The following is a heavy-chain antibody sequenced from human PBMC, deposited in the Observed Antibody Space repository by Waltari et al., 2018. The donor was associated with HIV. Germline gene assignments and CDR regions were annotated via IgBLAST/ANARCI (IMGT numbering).Heavy chain of an antibody. D-gene: IGHD1-1*01. J-gene: IGHJ4*02. Sequence: EVQLVESGGGLVQPGGSLRLSWVASGFTFSSYNMNGVRQAPGKGLEWLSYITSSGYTIYYADSVEGRFTVSRDNAKNSLYLQMNSLRAEDTAVYYCARTTHGIDFWGQGTLVTVSS. CDR1: GFTFSSYN. CDR3: ARTTHGIDF. CDR2: ITSSGYTI. V-gene: IGHV3-48*04.